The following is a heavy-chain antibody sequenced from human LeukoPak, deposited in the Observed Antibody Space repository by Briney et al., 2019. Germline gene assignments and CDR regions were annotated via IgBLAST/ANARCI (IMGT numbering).Heavy chain of an antibody. CDR1: GYSISSGYY. Sequence: SETLSLTCAVSGYSISSGYYWGWIRQPPGKGLEWIGSIYHSGSTYYNPSLKSRVTISVDTSKNQLSLKLSSVTAADTAVYYCARGDIVVVPAENWFDPWGQGTLVTVSS. CDR2: IYHSGST. D-gene: IGHD2-2*01. CDR3: ARGDIVVVPAENWFDP. J-gene: IGHJ5*02. V-gene: IGHV4-38-2*01.